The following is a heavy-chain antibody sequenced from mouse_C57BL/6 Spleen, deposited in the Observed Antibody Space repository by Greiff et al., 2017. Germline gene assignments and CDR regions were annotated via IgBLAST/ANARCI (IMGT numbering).Heavy chain of an antibody. CDR1: GYTFTSYW. CDR2: IDPSDSYT. D-gene: IGHD1-1*01. V-gene: IGHV1-69*01. CDR3: ARSGSYGNSPYYFDY. Sequence: QVQLQQPGAELVMPGASVKLSCKASGYTFTSYWMHWVKQRPGQGLEWIGEIDPSDSYTNYNQKFKGKSTLTVDKSSSTAYMQLSSLTSEDSAVYYCARSGSYGNSPYYFDYWGQGTTLTVSS. J-gene: IGHJ2*01.